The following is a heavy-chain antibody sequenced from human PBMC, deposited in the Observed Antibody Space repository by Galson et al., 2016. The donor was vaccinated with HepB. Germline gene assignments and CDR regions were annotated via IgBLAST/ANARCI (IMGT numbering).Heavy chain of an antibody. CDR2: IYYSGGT. D-gene: IGHD2-15*01. CDR3: AGYEVVSFDY. Sequence: TLSLTCTVSGGSISSRGYYWSWIRQHPGKGLEWIGYIYYSGGTYYNPSLQSRLTISLDTSKNRFSLKLDSVTAADTAVYYCAGYEVVSFDYWGQGTLVTVSS. CDR1: GGSISSRGYY. J-gene: IGHJ4*02. V-gene: IGHV4-31*03.